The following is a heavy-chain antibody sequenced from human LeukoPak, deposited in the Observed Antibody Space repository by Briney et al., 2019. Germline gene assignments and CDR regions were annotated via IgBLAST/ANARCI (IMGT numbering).Heavy chain of an antibody. CDR1: GVTFSSYA. Sequence: GGSLRLSCAASGVTFSSYAMSWVRQAPGKGLEWVSVIYSGGSTYYADSVKGRFTISRDNSKNTLYLQMNSLRAEDTAVYYCARTRSYFDYWGQGTLVTVSS. CDR3: ARTRSYFDY. J-gene: IGHJ4*02. V-gene: IGHV3-53*01. CDR2: IYSGGST. D-gene: IGHD3-10*01.